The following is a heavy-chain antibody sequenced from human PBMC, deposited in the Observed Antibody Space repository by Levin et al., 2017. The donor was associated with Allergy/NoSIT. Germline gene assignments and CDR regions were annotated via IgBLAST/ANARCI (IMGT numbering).Heavy chain of an antibody. CDR1: GYSFTSYW. CDR2: IDPSDSYT. J-gene: IGHJ4*02. D-gene: IGHD2-15*01. Sequence: PGGSLRLSCKGSGYSFTSYWISWVRQMPGKGLEWMGRIDPSDSYTNYSPSFQGHVTISADKSISTAYLQWSSLKASDTAMYYCARLKDCSGGSCSSFDYWGQGTLVTVSS. V-gene: IGHV5-10-1*01. CDR3: ARLKDCSGGSCSSFDY.